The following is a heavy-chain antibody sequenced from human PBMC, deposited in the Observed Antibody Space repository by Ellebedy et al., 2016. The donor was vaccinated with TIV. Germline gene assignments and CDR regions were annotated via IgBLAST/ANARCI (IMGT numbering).Heavy chain of an antibody. V-gene: IGHV4-59*01. CDR3: ARDGVEDYFDY. Sequence: MPSETLSLTCSVSGVSISDYYWSWIRQPPGQGLEWIGYVYHTGSTNYNPSLRSRVTLAVDTPKNEISLKLSPVTTADTAIYYCARDGVEDYFDYWGQGLLVTVSS. CDR2: VYHTGST. D-gene: IGHD3-10*01. J-gene: IGHJ4*02. CDR1: GVSISDYY.